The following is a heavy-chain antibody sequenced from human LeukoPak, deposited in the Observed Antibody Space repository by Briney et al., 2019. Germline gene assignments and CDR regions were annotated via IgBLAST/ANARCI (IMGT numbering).Heavy chain of an antibody. V-gene: IGHV3-49*04. CDR3: ARYKTYSYDTPGDY. CDR1: GFIFGDYG. Sequence: GGSLRLSCTGSGFIFGDYGLSWVRQAPGKGLEWVGFIRGKAYGGTTQYAASVEGRFTISRDDSKSIAYLQMNSLKTDDTAVYYCARYKTYSYDTPGDYWGPGTLVTVSS. D-gene: IGHD3-22*01. J-gene: IGHJ4*02. CDR2: IRGKAYGGTT.